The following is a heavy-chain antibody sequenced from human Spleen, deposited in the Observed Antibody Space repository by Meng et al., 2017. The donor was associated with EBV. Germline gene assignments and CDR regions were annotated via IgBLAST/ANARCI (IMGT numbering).Heavy chain of an antibody. Sequence: QVQLQESGPGLVKPSGTLSLTCAVSGGSISSSNWWSWVRQPPGKGPEWIGEIYHSGSTNYNPSLNSRVTISVDKSKNQFSLKLSSVTAADTAVYYCARDLRGVRGVNRPFDYWGQGTLVTVSS. D-gene: IGHD3-10*01. CDR3: ARDLRGVRGVNRPFDY. CDR1: GGSISSSNW. V-gene: IGHV4-4*02. CDR2: IYHSGST. J-gene: IGHJ4*02.